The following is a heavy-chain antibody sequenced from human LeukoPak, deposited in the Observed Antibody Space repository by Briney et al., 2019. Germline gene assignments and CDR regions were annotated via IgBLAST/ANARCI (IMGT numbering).Heavy chain of an antibody. CDR2: INPKSGDT. CDR3: ARPNGDYYNWFDP. Sequence: ASVMLSCKASGYTFTGYYIHWVRQVPGQGLEWMGWINPKSGDTNYAQKFQDRVTLTRDTSISTAYMELTDLRSDDTAVYYCARPNGDYYNWFDPWGQGTLVTVSS. D-gene: IGHD4-17*01. J-gene: IGHJ5*02. CDR1: GYTFTGYY. V-gene: IGHV1-2*02.